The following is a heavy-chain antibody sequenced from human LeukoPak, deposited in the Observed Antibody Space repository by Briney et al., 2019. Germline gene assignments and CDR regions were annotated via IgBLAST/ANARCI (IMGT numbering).Heavy chain of an antibody. D-gene: IGHD6-6*01. Sequence: GGSLRLSCAASGFTFSTYAMSWVRQAPGKGLEWVSAISGSGGTTHYADSVKGRFTISRDNSKNTLYLQVNSLRAEDTAVYYCAKLISGAARNFDYWGQGTLVTVSS. V-gene: IGHV3-23*01. J-gene: IGHJ4*02. CDR2: ISGSGGTT. CDR1: GFTFSTYA. CDR3: AKLISGAARNFDY.